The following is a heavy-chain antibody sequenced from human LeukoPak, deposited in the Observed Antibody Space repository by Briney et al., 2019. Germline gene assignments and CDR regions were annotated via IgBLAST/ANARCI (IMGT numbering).Heavy chain of an antibody. J-gene: IGHJ4*02. D-gene: IGHD4-17*01. CDR3: ARMDYSDLYYFDY. CDR1: GGSISSDDDY. V-gene: IGHV4-30-4*01. Sequence: SQTLSLTCTVSGGSISSDDDYWSWIRQPPGKGLEWIGYIHHSGSSYHTPSLKSRVSMSIDTSKKQFSLKLTSVTAADTAVYYCARMDYSDLYYFDYWGQGTLVTVSS. CDR2: IHHSGSS.